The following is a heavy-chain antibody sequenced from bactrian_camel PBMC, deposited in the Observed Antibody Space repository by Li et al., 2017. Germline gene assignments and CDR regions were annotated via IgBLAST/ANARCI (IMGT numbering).Heavy chain of an antibody. J-gene: IGHJ4*01. Sequence: HVQLVESGAGSVEAGGSLRLSCTMSGYTESVNVMGWWRQAPGKERKGVACISTGAGDTMYADAVKGRFTISHDKASNTVYLQMDNLKPEDTAMYHCMAERFSGLNVFMEYGGSWRGHGTQVTVS. CDR1: GYTESVNV. CDR2: ISTGAGDT. CDR3: MAERFSGLNVFMEYGGSW. V-gene: IGHV3S53*01. D-gene: IGHD6*01.